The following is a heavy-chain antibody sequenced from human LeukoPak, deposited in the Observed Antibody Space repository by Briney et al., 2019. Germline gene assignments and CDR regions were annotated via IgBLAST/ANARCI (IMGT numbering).Heavy chain of an antibody. V-gene: IGHV4-59*05. Sequence: SETQSLTCTVSGGSISSYYWSWIRQPPGKGLEWIGSIYDSGSTYYNPSLKSRVTISVDTSKNQFSLKLNSVTAADTAVYYCARHYGPWGQGTLVTVSS. CDR3: ARHYGP. D-gene: IGHD3-16*01. CDR1: GGSISSYY. J-gene: IGHJ5*02. CDR2: IYDSGST.